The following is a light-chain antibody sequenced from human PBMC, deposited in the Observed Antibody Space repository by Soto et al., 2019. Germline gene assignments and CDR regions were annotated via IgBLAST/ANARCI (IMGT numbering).Light chain of an antibody. CDR2: GNS. J-gene: IGLJ2*01. Sequence: QSALTQPPSVSGAPGQRLTISCTGSSSNIGAGYDVHWYQQLPGTAPKLLIYGNSNRPSGVPDRFSGSKSGTSASLAITGLQAEDEADYYCQSYDSSLSGNVVFGGGTKLTVL. CDR3: QSYDSSLSGNVV. V-gene: IGLV1-40*01. CDR1: SSNIGAGYD.